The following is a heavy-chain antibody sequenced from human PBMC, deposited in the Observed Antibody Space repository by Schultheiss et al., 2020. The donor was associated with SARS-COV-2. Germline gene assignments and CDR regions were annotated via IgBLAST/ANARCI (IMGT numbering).Heavy chain of an antibody. D-gene: IGHD3-22*01. V-gene: IGHV1-18*01. CDR1: GYTFTSYG. J-gene: IGHJ4*02. CDR2: ISAYNGNT. CDR3: ARSRRYDSSGSYRDY. Sequence: ASVKVSCKASGYTFTSYGISWVRQAPGQGLEWMGWISAYNGNTNYAQKFQGRVTITADKSTSTAYMELSSLRSEDTAVYYCARSRRYDSSGSYRDYWGQGTLVTVSS.